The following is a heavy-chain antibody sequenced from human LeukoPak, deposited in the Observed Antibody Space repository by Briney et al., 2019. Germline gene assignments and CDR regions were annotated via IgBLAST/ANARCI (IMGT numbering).Heavy chain of an antibody. J-gene: IGHJ4*02. CDR1: GYTFTSHY. CDR3: ARDCNSTTCQGPVLDF. Sequence: GASVKISCKASGYTFTSHYVHWVRQAPGQGLEWMGIIHPSGGNSRNTQNFQGRVTMTRDTSTSTVYLELSSLRSEDTAVYYCARDCNSTTCQGPVLDFWGQGTLVTVSS. V-gene: IGHV1-46*01. CDR2: IHPSGGNS. D-gene: IGHD2/OR15-2a*01.